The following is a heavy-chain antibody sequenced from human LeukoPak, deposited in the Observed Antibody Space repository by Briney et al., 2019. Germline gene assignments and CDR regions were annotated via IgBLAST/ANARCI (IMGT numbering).Heavy chain of an antibody. V-gene: IGHV3-23*01. CDR1: GLTFSSYA. CDR3: AKDGIPHYYDSSGYGDWFDP. Sequence: GGSLRLSCAASGLTFSSYAMSWVRQAPGKGLEWVSAISGSGGSTYYADSVKGRFTISRDNSKNTLYLQMNSLRAEDTAVYYCAKDGIPHYYDSSGYGDWFDPWGQGTLVTVSS. J-gene: IGHJ5*02. D-gene: IGHD3-22*01. CDR2: ISGSGGST.